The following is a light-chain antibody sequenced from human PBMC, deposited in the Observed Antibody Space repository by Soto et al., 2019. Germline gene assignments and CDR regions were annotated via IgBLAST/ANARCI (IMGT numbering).Light chain of an antibody. Sequence: QSALTQPRSVSGSPGQSVAISCTGTSSDVGGYNYVSWYQQHPGKAPKLMIYDVSKRPSGVPDRFSGSKSGNTASLTISGLQAEDEADYYCSSYAGSFWIFGAGTQLTVL. V-gene: IGLV2-11*01. J-gene: IGLJ3*02. CDR3: SSYAGSFWI. CDR1: SSDVGGYNY. CDR2: DVS.